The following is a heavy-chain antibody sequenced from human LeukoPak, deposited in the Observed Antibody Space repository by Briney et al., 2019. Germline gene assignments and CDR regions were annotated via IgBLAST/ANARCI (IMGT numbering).Heavy chain of an antibody. CDR2: ISAYNGNT. CDR3: ARGGSGGTSRGSFDY. J-gene: IGHJ4*02. Sequence: GASVKVSCKASGYTFTSYGISWVRQAPGQGLEWMGWISAYNGNTNYAQKLQGRVTMTTDTSTSTAYMELRSLRYDDTAVYYCARGGSGGTSRGSFDYWGQGTLVTVSS. CDR1: GYTFTSYG. V-gene: IGHV1-18*01. D-gene: IGHD1-26*01.